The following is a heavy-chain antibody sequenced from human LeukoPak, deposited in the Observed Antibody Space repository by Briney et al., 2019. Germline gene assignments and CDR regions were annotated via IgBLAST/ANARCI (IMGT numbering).Heavy chain of an antibody. CDR1: GYTFTGYY. CDR3: ARDNDITMIVVVFDP. J-gene: IGHJ5*02. Sequence: ASVKVSCKTSGYTFTGYYMHWARQAPGQGLEWMGWINPNSGGTNYAQKFQGRVTMTRDTSISTAYMELSRLRSDDTAVYYCARDNDITMIVVVFDPWGQGTLVTVSS. D-gene: IGHD3-22*01. V-gene: IGHV1-2*02. CDR2: INPNSGGT.